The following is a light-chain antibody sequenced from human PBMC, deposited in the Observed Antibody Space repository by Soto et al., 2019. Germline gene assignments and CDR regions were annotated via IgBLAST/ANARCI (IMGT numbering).Light chain of an antibody. V-gene: IGKV3-11*01. J-gene: IGKJ2*01. CDR2: DAS. Sequence: EIVLTQSPATLSLSPGERATLSCRASQSVSSYLAWYQQKPGQAPRLLIYDASNRATGIPARFSGSGSGTDFTLTISSLDPEDFAVYYCQKKDTFGQGTKLEIK. CDR1: QSVSSY. CDR3: QKKDT.